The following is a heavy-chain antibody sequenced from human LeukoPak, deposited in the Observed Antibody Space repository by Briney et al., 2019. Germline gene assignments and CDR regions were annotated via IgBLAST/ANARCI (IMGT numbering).Heavy chain of an antibody. D-gene: IGHD5-24*01. CDR2: IYYSGST. V-gene: IGHV4-59*06. CDR3: ARLRRDGYNLYYFDY. J-gene: IGHJ4*02. Sequence: SETLSLTCTVSGGSISSYYWSWIRQHPGKGLEWIGYIYYSGSTYYNPSLKSRVTISVVTSKNQFSLKLSSVTAADTAVYYCARLRRDGYNLYYFDYWGQGTLVTVSS. CDR1: GGSISSYY.